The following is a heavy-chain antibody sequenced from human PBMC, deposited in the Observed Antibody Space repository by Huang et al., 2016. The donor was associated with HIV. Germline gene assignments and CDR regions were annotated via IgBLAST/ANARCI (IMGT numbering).Heavy chain of an antibody. J-gene: IGHJ1*01. CDR1: GGSFSGYP. V-gene: IGHV4-34*02. D-gene: IGHD2-21*02. CDR3: ARGLRFCRGGDCFPTHFQH. Sequence: QVRLQQWGAGLLKPSDTLSLTCAVYGGSFSGYPCAWLRQSPGKGLEWIGEINHIGSATYNPSLKTRVTITGDMSKNQLSLKMTSLTVADTSVYFCARGLRFCRGGDCFPTHFQHWSQG. CDR2: INHIGSA.